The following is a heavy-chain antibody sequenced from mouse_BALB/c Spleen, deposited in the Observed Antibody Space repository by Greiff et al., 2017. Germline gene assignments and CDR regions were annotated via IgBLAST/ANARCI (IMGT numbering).Heavy chain of an antibody. CDR1: GYTFTSYW. CDR3: TDYAMDY. Sequence: LQQPGSELVRPGASVKLSCKASGYTFTSYWMHWVKQRPGQGLEWIGNIYPGSGSTNYDEKFKSKATLTVDTSSSTAYMQLSSLTSEDSAVYYCTDYAMDYWGQGTSVTVSS. V-gene: IGHV1S22*01. CDR2: IYPGSGST. J-gene: IGHJ4*01.